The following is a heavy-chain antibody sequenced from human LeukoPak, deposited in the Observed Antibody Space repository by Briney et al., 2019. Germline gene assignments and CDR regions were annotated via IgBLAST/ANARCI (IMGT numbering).Heavy chain of an antibody. CDR1: GYTFTSYG. CDR2: ISAYNGNT. D-gene: IGHD3-22*01. Sequence: EASVKVSCKASGYTFTSYGISWVRQAPGQGLEWMGWISAYNGNTNYAQKLQGRVTMTRNTSISTAYMELSSLRSEDTAVYYCASWAYYYDSSDDYWGQGTLVTVSS. V-gene: IGHV1-18*01. J-gene: IGHJ4*02. CDR3: ASWAYYYDSSDDY.